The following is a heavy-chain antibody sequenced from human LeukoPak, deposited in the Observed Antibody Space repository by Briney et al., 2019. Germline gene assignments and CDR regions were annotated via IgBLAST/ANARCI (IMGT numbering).Heavy chain of an antibody. V-gene: IGHV1-2*02. CDR2: INPNSGGT. Sequence: ASVKVSCKASGYTFTGYYMHWVRQAPGQGLEWMGWINPNSGGTHYAQKFQGRVTMTSDTSISTAYMELSRLRSDDTAVYYCAIDDYVWGSYRTAVDYWGQGTLVTVSS. CDR3: AIDDYVWGSYRTAVDY. CDR1: GYTFTGYY. D-gene: IGHD3-16*02. J-gene: IGHJ4*02.